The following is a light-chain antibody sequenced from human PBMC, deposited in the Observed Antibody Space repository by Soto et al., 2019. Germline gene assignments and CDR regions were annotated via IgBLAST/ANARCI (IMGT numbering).Light chain of an antibody. CDR2: EAS. J-gene: IGKJ4*01. CDR3: QQYGDLPLT. Sequence: DIPMTQSPSSLSASVGDRVTITCQASQDIKNSLNWYQQKPGKAPKLLTYEASNLESGVPSRFSGSGSGTDFTFTISGLQPEDIATYYCQQYGDLPLTFGGGTKVEIK. V-gene: IGKV1-33*01. CDR1: QDIKNS.